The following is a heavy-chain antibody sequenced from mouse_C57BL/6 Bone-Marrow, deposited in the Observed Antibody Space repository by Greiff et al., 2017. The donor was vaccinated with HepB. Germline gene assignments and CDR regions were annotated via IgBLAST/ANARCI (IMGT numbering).Heavy chain of an antibody. J-gene: IGHJ2*01. Sequence: EVQLQESGPELVKPGASVKISCKASGYSFTDYNMNWVKQSNGKSLEWIGVINPNYGTTSYNQKFKGKATLTVDQSSSTAYMQLNSLTSEDSAVYYCEASSSFTTVVAHFDYWGQGTTLTVSS. V-gene: IGHV1-39*01. D-gene: IGHD1-1*01. CDR1: GYSFTDYN. CDR3: EASSSFTTVVAHFDY. CDR2: INPNYGTT.